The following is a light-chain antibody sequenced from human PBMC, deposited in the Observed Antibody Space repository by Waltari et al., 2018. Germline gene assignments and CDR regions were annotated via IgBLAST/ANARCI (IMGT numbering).Light chain of an antibody. CDR3: QKYNSAPRT. Sequence: DSQITQSPAYLSASIGDRVNITCRASQGIRNYLAWYQQKPGKVPKLLLYCASTLPSGVPSRFSGSGSGTDFTLTISSLQPEDVATYYCQKYNSAPRTFGQGTTVEIK. V-gene: IGKV1-27*01. CDR2: CAS. CDR1: QGIRNY. J-gene: IGKJ1*01.